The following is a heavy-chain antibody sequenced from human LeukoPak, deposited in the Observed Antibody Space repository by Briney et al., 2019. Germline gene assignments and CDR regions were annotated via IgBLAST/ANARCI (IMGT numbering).Heavy chain of an antibody. Sequence: GGSLRLPCAASGFTFSSYSMTWVRQAPGKGLEWVSSISSSSSYIYYADSVKGRFTISRDNAKNSLYLQMNSLRAEDTAVYYCARDRYYGDYPELVDYWGQGTLVTVSS. D-gene: IGHD4-17*01. CDR2: ISSSSSYI. V-gene: IGHV3-21*01. CDR3: ARDRYYGDYPELVDY. J-gene: IGHJ4*02. CDR1: GFTFSSYS.